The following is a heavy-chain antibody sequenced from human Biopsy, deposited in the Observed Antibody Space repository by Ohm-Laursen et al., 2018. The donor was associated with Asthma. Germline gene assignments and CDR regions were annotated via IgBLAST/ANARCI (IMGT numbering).Heavy chain of an antibody. D-gene: IGHD3-22*01. CDR3: ARQSGQDYGDSSGFDI. V-gene: IGHV3-30*03. CDR1: GFVFSQCG. CDR2: VSSDGHNK. Sequence: SLRLSCAASGFVFSQCGMHWVRQGPGKGLEWVALVSSDGHNKYYEDSVKGRFTISRDNSRNRPYLQIDRLTVEDSAVYFCARQSGQDYGDSSGFDIWGQGTKVAVSS. J-gene: IGHJ3*02.